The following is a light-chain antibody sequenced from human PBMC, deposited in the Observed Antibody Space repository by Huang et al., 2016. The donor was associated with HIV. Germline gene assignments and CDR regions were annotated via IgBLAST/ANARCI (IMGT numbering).Light chain of an antibody. Sequence: DIQMTQSPSSLSASVGDRVTITCRASQDISNYLAWFQQKPGKAPTSLIYAASSLQSGVPAKFSGSGSGTDFTLTISSLQPEDFATYYCQQYNSYPITFGQGTRLEIK. V-gene: IGKV1-16*02. CDR1: QDISNY. CDR2: AAS. J-gene: IGKJ5*01. CDR3: QQYNSYPIT.